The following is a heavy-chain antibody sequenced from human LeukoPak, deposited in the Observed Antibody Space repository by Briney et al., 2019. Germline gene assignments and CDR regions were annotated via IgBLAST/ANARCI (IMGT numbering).Heavy chain of an antibody. CDR1: GYSISSGYY. Sequence: PSETLSLTCTVSGYSISSGYYWSWIRQPPGKGLEWIGEINHSGSTNYNPSLKSRVTISVDTSKNQFSLKLSSVTAADTAVYYCARHRRRYCSSTSCPTGHPVGVNAFDIWGQGTMVTVSS. CDR2: INHSGST. V-gene: IGHV4-38-2*02. CDR3: ARHRRRYCSSTSCPTGHPVGVNAFDI. D-gene: IGHD2-2*01. J-gene: IGHJ3*02.